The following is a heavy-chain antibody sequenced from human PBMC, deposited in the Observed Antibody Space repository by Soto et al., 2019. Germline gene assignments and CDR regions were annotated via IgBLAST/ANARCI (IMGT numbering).Heavy chain of an antibody. V-gene: IGHV1-46*01. J-gene: IGHJ6*02. CDR2: INPSGGST. CDR1: GYTFTSYY. CDR3: ARMMESSSWYSMNYYYYGMDV. Sequence: ASVKVSCKASGYTFTSYYMHWVRQAPGQGLEWMGIINPSGGSTSYAQKFQGRVTMTRDTSTSTVYMKLSSLRSEDTAVYYCARMMESSSWYSMNYYYYGMDVWGQGTTVTVSS. D-gene: IGHD6-13*01.